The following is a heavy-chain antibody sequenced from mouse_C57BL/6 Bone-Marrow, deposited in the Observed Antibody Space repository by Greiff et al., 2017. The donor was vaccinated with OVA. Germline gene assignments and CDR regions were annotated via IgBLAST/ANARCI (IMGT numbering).Heavy chain of an antibody. Sequence: EVKLVESGGGLVKPGGSLKLSCATSGFTFSDYGMHWVRQAPEKGLEWVAYISSGSSTIYYADTVKGRFTISRDNAKNTLFLQMTSLRSEDTAMYYCAIDLWGFAYWGQGTLVTVSA. V-gene: IGHV5-17*01. D-gene: IGHD1-1*02. CDR1: GFTFSDYG. CDR2: ISSGSSTI. J-gene: IGHJ3*01. CDR3: AIDLWGFAY.